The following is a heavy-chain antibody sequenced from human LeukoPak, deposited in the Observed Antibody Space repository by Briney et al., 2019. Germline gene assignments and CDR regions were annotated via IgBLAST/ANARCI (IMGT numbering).Heavy chain of an antibody. Sequence: GFLRLSCAASGFTFSSYTMNWVRQPPGKGLEWVSSISSSSSSIYYADSMKGRFTISRDNAKSSLHLQMDSLRAEDTAVYYCARDMSFSGSSWDYWGQGTLVTVSS. J-gene: IGHJ4*02. CDR2: ISSSSSSI. CDR3: ARDMSFSGSSWDY. V-gene: IGHV3-21*01. D-gene: IGHD1-26*01. CDR1: GFTFSSYT.